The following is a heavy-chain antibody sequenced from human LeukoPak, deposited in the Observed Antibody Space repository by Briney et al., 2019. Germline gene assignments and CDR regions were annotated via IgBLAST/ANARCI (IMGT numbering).Heavy chain of an antibody. CDR3: AREYCSGGSCSGWDY. CDR2: ISSSSSYI. D-gene: IGHD2-15*01. Sequence: PGGSLRLSCAASGYTFSSYGMHWVRQAPGKGLEWVSSISSSSSYIYYADSVKGRFTISRDNAKNSLYLQMNSLRAEGTAVYYCAREYCSGGSCSGWDYWGQGTLVTVSS. CDR1: GYTFSSYG. V-gene: IGHV3-21*01. J-gene: IGHJ4*02.